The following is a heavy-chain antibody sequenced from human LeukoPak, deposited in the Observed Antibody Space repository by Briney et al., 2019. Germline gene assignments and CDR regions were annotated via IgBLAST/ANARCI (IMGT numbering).Heavy chain of an antibody. CDR3: ARAFESFDRVVGFRHYYQGRDV. CDR1: GGTFSSYA. V-gene: IGHV1-69*06. J-gene: IGHJ6*04. CDR2: IIPIFGTA. Sequence: ASVKVSCKASGGTFSSYAISWVRQAPGQGLEWMGGIIPIFGTANYAQKFQGRVTMTADKSASTAYMELSSLRSEDTAVYYCARAFESFDRVVGFRHYYQGRDVWGKGTTVTVSS. D-gene: IGHD3-9*01.